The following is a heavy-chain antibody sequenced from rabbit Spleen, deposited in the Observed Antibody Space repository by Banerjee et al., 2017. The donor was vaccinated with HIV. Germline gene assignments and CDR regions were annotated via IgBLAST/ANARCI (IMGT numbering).Heavy chain of an antibody. CDR1: GLDFSGDSY. Sequence: QEQLVESGGGLVQPGASLTLTCKASGLDFSGDSYDSYMCWVRQAPGKGLEWIACIDIGSSGFTYFASWAKGRFTISKASSTTVTLQMTSLTAADTATYFCARDTSSSVSSYGMDLWGPCTLVTVS. CDR2: IDIGSSGFT. J-gene: IGHJ6*01. CDR3: ARDTSSSVSSYGMDL. D-gene: IGHD1-1*01. V-gene: IGHV1S45*01.